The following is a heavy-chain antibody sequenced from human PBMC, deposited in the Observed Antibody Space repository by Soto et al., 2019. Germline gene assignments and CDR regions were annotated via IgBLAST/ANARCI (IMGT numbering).Heavy chain of an antibody. V-gene: IGHV3-23*01. CDR1: GFTFSSYA. CDR2: ISGSGGST. J-gene: IGHJ6*02. Sequence: GGSLRLSCAASGFTFSSYAMSWVRQAPGKGLEWVSAISGSGGSTYYADSVKGRFTISRDNSKNTLYLQMNSLRAEDTAVYYCAKDPRAVRGVTPWPQYYYYYYGMDVWGQGTTVTVSS. D-gene: IGHD3-10*01. CDR3: AKDPRAVRGVTPWPQYYYYYYGMDV.